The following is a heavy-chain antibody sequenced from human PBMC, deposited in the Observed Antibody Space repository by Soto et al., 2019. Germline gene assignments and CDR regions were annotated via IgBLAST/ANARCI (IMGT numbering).Heavy chain of an antibody. D-gene: IGHD5-18*01. CDR2: ISADNRNT. CDR3: ARCIQQYYYYGMDV. V-gene: IGHV1-18*01. J-gene: IGHJ6*02. Sequence: QAQLVQSGAEVKKPGASVKVSCKASGYTFYSHSISWVRQAPGQGLEWMGRISADNRNTKYAQKFRGRVTMTTDTSTSTVYMELRNLRSDDTAVYYCARCIQQYYYYGMDVWGQGTTVTVSS. CDR1: GYTFYSHS.